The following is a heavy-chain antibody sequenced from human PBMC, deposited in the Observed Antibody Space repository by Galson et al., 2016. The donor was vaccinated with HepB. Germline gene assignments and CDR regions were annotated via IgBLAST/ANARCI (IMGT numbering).Heavy chain of an antibody. V-gene: IGHV1-2*04. CDR3: ATSTGYRSGWGAFDI. Sequence: SVKVSCKASGDTFTGYYIHWVRQTPGQGLEWMAWLSANSGATNYAQKFQGWVTMTRDTSISTAYMELTSLTSDATAIYYCATSTGYRSGWGAFDIWGQGTMVTVSS. CDR2: LSANSGAT. D-gene: IGHD6-25*01. CDR1: GDTFTGYY. J-gene: IGHJ3*02.